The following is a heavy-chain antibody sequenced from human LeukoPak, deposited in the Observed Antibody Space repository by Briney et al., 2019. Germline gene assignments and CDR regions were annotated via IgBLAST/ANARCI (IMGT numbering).Heavy chain of an antibody. D-gene: IGHD4-17*01. V-gene: IGHV1-69*04. Sequence: SVKVSCKASGGTFSSYAISWVRQAPGQGLEWMGRIIPILGIANYAQKFQGRVTITADKSTSTAYMELSSLRSDDTAVYYCARAVVTTVKCFDYWGQGTLVTVSS. CDR3: ARAVVTTVKCFDY. CDR2: IIPILGIA. CDR1: GGTFSSYA. J-gene: IGHJ4*02.